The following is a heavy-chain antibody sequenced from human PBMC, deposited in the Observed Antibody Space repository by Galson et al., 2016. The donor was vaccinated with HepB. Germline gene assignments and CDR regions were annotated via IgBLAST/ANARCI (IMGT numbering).Heavy chain of an antibody. D-gene: IGHD2-2*01. Sequence: SVKVSCKASGDTFIGYYMHWVRQAPGQGLEWMGRINPDSGATDYAQRFRGRVTMTRDTSINTAYMELSSLTSDDTAIYYCARASHPGYCGSKTCPKQNWFDPWGQGTLVTVSS. CDR1: GDTFIGYY. CDR3: ARASHPGYCGSKTCPKQNWFDP. J-gene: IGHJ5*02. V-gene: IGHV1-2*06. CDR2: INPDSGAT.